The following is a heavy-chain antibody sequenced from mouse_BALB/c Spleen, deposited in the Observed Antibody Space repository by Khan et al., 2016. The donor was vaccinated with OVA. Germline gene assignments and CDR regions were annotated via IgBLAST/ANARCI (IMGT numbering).Heavy chain of an antibody. J-gene: IGHJ3*01. CDR1: GYIFTDYL. CDR2: IYPGNNDT. CDR3: RRAGYGAFAF. Sequence: VQLQQSGTVLAIPGPSVRMSCKASGYIFTDYLMHWVKQRPGQGLAWIGSIYPGNNDTNYNQKFKDKAKLTSVPSASTAYMDFSSLTNEDAAVCDCRRAGYGAFAFWGQGTLVTVSA. V-gene: IGHV1-5*01. D-gene: IGHD1-1*01.